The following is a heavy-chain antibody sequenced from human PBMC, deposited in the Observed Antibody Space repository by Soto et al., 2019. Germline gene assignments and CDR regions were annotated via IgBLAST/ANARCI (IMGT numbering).Heavy chain of an antibody. D-gene: IGHD1-26*01. V-gene: IGHV3-30*18. J-gene: IGHJ4*02. Sequence: QVQLVESGGGVVQPGRSLRLSCAASGFTFSSYGMHWVRQAPGKGLEWVAVISYDGSNKYYADSVKGRFTISRDNSKNTPYLQMNSLRAEDTAVYYCANTAGGGGSPFGYWGQGTLVTVSS. CDR1: GFTFSSYG. CDR3: ANTAGGGGSPFGY. CDR2: ISYDGSNK.